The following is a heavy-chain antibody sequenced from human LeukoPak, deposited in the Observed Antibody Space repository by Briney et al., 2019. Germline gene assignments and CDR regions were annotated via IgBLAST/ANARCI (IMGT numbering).Heavy chain of an antibody. CDR1: GFTFSSYE. CDR2: ISSSGSTI. CDR3: AKVNQLLTGFFDY. J-gene: IGHJ4*02. V-gene: IGHV3-48*03. Sequence: GGSLRLSCAASGFTFSSYEMNWVRQAPGKGLEWVSYISSSGSTIYYADSVKGRFTISRDNSKNTLYLQMNSLRAEDTAVYYCAKVNQLLTGFFDYWGQGTLVTVSS. D-gene: IGHD3-9*01.